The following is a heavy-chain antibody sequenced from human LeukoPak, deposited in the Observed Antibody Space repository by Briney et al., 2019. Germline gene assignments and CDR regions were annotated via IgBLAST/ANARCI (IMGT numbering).Heavy chain of an antibody. Sequence: NPSETLSLTCTVSGGSFSSYYWNWIRQPPGKGLEWIGYVYYSGTTNYNPSLESRVTISVDTSKNQFSLKLSSVTAADTAVYYCARGSRRSIAAAGRPGAFDIWGQGTMVTVSS. V-gene: IGHV4-59*12. CDR3: ARGSRRSIAAAGRPGAFDI. J-gene: IGHJ3*02. CDR2: VYYSGTT. D-gene: IGHD6-13*01. CDR1: GGSFSSYY.